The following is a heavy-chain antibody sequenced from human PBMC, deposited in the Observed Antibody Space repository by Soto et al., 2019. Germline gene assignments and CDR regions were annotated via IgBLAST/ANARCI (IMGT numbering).Heavy chain of an antibody. CDR1: GGTFSSYA. D-gene: IGHD5-12*01. CDR2: IIPIFGTA. V-gene: IGHV1-69*01. CDR3: AIVATILHYYYYGMDV. J-gene: IGHJ6*02. Sequence: QVQRVQSGAEVKKPGSSVKVSCKASGGTFSSYAISWVRQAPGQGLEWMGGIIPIFGTANYAQKFRGRVTITADESTSTAYMELSRLRSEDTAVYYCAIVATILHYYYYGMDVWGQGTTVTVSS.